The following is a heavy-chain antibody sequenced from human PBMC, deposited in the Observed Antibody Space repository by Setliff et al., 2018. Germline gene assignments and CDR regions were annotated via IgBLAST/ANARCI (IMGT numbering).Heavy chain of an antibody. CDR3: ARGSRGFDY. Sequence: ALVKVSCKASGYTFSANAIHWVRQAPGQRLEWMGFIYTDNGNTKYSKNFQDRVAITRDTSASTAYMELSSLTSEDTAVYFCARGSRGFDYWGQGAQVTVSS. V-gene: IGHV1-3*04. CDR2: IYTDNGNT. CDR1: GYTFSANA. J-gene: IGHJ4*02.